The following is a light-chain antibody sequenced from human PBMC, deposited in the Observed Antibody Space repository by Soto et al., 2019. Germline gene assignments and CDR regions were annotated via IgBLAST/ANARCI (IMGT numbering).Light chain of an antibody. Sequence: NFMLTQPHSVSESPGKTVTISCTRRRGSIANNYVQWYQQRPGSAPTAVIYESKQRPSGVPDRFSGSTDGSSNSASLTISGLQTEDEADYYCQSYDSSFVVFGGGTKLTVL. CDR2: ESK. J-gene: IGLJ2*01. V-gene: IGLV6-57*04. CDR3: QSYDSSFVV. CDR1: RGSIANNY.